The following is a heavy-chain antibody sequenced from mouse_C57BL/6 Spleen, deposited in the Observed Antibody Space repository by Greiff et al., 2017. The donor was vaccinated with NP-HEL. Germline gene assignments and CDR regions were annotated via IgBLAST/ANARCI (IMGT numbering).Heavy chain of an antibody. V-gene: IGHV1-82*01. CDR2: IYPGAGDT. CDR3: ARDSNYNYWYFDV. CDR1: GYAFSSSW. D-gene: IGHD2-5*01. J-gene: IGHJ1*03. Sequence: QVQLQQSGPELVKPGASVKISCKASGYAFSSSWMNWVKQRPGKGLEWIGRIYPGAGDTNYNGKFKGKATLTADKSSSTAYMQLSSLTSEDSAVYFCARDSNYNYWYFDVWGTGTTVTVSS.